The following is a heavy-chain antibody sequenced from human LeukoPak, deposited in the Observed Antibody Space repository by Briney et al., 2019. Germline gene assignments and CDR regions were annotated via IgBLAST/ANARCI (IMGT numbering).Heavy chain of an antibody. CDR3: AKQYGGYFEY. J-gene: IGHJ4*02. D-gene: IGHD6-13*01. Sequence: GGSLTLSCTASGFTFGDYAMSWVRQAPGKGPERVAFMRFDGSIEYYADSVRGRFTISRDNSKNTLYLQMDSLRPEDTAVYYCAKQYGGYFEYWGQGTLVSVSS. V-gene: IGHV3-30*02. CDR1: GFTFGDYA. CDR2: MRFDGSIE.